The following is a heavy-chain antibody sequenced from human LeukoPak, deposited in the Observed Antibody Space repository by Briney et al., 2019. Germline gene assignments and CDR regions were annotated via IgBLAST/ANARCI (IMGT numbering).Heavy chain of an antibody. J-gene: IGHJ6*02. D-gene: IGHD3-10*01. CDR3: TTGPFDYYGSASYLANGMDV. CDR1: GFTFSNAL. CDR2: IKSKTDGGTT. V-gene: IGHV3-15*01. Sequence: PGGSLRLSCAASGFTFSNALMSWVRQAPGKGLEWVGRIKSKTDGGTTDYTAPVKGRFTISRDDSKNTLYLQMNSLKTEDTAVYYCTTGPFDYYGSASYLANGMDVWGQGTTVTVSS.